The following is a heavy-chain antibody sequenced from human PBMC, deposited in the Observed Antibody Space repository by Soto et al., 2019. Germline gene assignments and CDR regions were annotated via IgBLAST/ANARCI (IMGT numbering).Heavy chain of an antibody. CDR2: ISSSSTI. CDR3: ARGGSRPPKDYYYMDV. D-gene: IGHD6-6*01. CDR1: GFTFSSYS. J-gene: IGHJ6*03. V-gene: IGHV3-48*04. Sequence: GGSLRLSCAASGFTFSSYSMNWVRQAPGKGLEWVSYISSSSTIYYADSVKGRFTISRDNAKNSLYLQMNSLRAEDTAVYYCARGGSRPPKDYYYMDVWGKGTTVTVSS.